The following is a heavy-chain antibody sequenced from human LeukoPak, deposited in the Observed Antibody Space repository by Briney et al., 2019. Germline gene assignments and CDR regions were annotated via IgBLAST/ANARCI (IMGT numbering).Heavy chain of an antibody. Sequence: PSETLSLTCTVSGGSISSYYWTWIRQPPGKGLEWIGYMSYTGSNNYNPSLKSRVSISIDASKNQFSPKLSSVTAADTAVYYCARGYLQPLDSWGQGTLVTVSS. J-gene: IGHJ4*02. CDR3: ARGYLQPLDS. CDR2: MSYTGSN. D-gene: IGHD4-11*01. CDR1: GGSISSYY. V-gene: IGHV4-59*01.